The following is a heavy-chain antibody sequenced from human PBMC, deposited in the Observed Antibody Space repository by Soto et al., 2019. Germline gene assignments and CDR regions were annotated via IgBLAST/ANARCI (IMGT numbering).Heavy chain of an antibody. CDR2: IIPIFGTA. Sequence: QVQLVQSGAEVKKPGSSVKVSCKASGGTFSSYAISWVRQAPGQGLELMGGIIPIFGTANYSQKFKGRVTITADQTTRTAYMELSSLRSEDTAVYYCARASGYGVNPADWFDPWGQGTLVTVSS. D-gene: IGHD4-17*01. CDR1: GGTFSSYA. V-gene: IGHV1-69*01. CDR3: ARASGYGVNPADWFDP. J-gene: IGHJ5*02.